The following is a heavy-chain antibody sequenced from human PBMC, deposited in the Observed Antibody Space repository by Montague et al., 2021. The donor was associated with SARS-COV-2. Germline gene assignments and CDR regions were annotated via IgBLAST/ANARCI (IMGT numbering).Heavy chain of an antibody. J-gene: IGHJ6*02. CDR3: ARGGGYYNYGLDV. CDR2: IYYSGST. D-gene: IGHD3-22*01. V-gene: IGHV4-59*01. Sequence: SETLSLTCTVSGGSISNYCWSWIRQPPGGGLEWIGYIYYSGSTDYSPSLKSRVTISLDTSKNQFSLKVTSVAAADTAVYYCARGGGYYNYGLDVWGPGTTVTVSS. CDR1: GGSISNYC.